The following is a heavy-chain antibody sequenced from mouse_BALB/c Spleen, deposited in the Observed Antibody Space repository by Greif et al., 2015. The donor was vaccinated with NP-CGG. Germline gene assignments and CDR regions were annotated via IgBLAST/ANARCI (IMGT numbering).Heavy chain of an antibody. J-gene: IGHJ4*01. CDR3: ARGDGYYGAMDY. V-gene: IGHV14-3*02. CDR1: GFNIKDTY. Sequence: EVQLQQSGAELVKPGASVKLSCTASGFNIKDTYMHWVKQRPEQGLEWIGRIDPANGNTKYDPKFQGKATITADTSSNTAYLQLSSLTPEDTAVYYCARGDGYYGAMDYWGQGTSVTVSS. D-gene: IGHD2-3*01. CDR2: IDPANGNT.